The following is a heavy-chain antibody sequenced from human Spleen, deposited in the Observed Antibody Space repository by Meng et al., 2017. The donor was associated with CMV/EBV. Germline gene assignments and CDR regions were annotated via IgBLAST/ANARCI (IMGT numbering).Heavy chain of an antibody. CDR1: GYTFTAYY. V-gene: IGHV1-2*02. J-gene: IGHJ3*02. CDR2: INPNTGVT. CDR3: ARSTGAYPGGAIDI. D-gene: IGHD1-1*01. Sequence: ASVKVSCKASGYTFTAYYMHWPRQAPGQGLEWMAWINPNTGVTGYAQHLQGKVTMTRDTSISTVYMDVSTLRSDDTAVYYCARSTGAYPGGAIDIWGQGTMVTVSS.